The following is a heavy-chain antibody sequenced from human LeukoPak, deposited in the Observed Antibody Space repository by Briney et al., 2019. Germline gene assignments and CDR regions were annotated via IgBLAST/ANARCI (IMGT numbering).Heavy chain of an antibody. J-gene: IGHJ6*02. CDR2: IYYSGST. Sequence: SETLSLTCTVSGGSISSYYWSWIRQPPGKGLEWIGYIYYSGSTNYNPPLKSRVTISVDTSKNQFSLKLSSVTAADTAVYYCARGVWCCSSTSCYTGTYYYYGMDVWGQGTTVTVSS. V-gene: IGHV4-59*01. CDR3: ARGVWCCSSTSCYTGTYYYYGMDV. D-gene: IGHD2-2*02. CDR1: GGSISSYY.